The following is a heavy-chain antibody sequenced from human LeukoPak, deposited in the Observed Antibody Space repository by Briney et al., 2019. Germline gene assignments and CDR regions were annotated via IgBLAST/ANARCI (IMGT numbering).Heavy chain of an antibody. J-gene: IGHJ4*02. CDR1: GNYW. Sequence: GGSLRLSCAASGNYWMHWVRQAPGKGLVWVSHINSDGSWTSYADSVKGRFTISKDNAKNTVYLQMNSLRAEDTAVYYCVSFYETFWGRGTLVTVSS. CDR3: VSFYETF. D-gene: IGHD2/OR15-2a*01. CDR2: INSDGSWT. V-gene: IGHV3-74*01.